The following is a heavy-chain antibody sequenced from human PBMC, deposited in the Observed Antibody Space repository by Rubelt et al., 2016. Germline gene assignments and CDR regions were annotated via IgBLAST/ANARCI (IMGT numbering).Heavy chain of an antibody. J-gene: IGHJ5*02. Sequence: QVQLQQWGAGLLKPSETLSLTCAVYGGSFSGYYWSWIRQPPGKGLEWIGEINHSGSTNSNPSFKSRGTISVDTSKNQFSLKLSSVTAADTAVYYCARGYCSSTSCWNWCDPWGQGTLVTVSS. CDR3: ARGYCSSTSCWNWCDP. D-gene: IGHD2-2*01. CDR1: GGSFSGYY. V-gene: IGHV4-34*01. CDR2: INHSGST.